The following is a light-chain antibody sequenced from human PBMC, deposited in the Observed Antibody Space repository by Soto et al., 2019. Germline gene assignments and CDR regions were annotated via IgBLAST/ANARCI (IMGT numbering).Light chain of an antibody. V-gene: IGLV1-44*01. J-gene: IGLJ1*01. CDR1: SSNIGSKT. CDR3: AAGDASLNVDV. Sequence: QSVLTQPPSASGTPGQRVTISCSGSSSNIGSKTVNWYQQLPGTAPKLLIYSNYQQPSGVPDRSSCSNSGTSASLAISGLHAEEEADYYWAAGDASLNVDVFGTGTKVTVL. CDR2: SNY.